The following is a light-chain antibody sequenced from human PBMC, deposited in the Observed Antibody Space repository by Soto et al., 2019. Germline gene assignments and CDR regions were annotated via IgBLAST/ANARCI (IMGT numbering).Light chain of an antibody. CDR1: SSDVGSYDL. CDR2: EGF. Sequence: QSALTQPASVSGSPGQSITISCTGTSSDVGSYDLVSWYQHHPGKAPKLIIYEGFKRPSGVSNRFSGSKSANTVSLTISGLQAEDEADYQCCSFAGSSTPFVFGTGTKVTVL. J-gene: IGLJ1*01. V-gene: IGLV2-23*01. CDR3: CSFAGSSTPFV.